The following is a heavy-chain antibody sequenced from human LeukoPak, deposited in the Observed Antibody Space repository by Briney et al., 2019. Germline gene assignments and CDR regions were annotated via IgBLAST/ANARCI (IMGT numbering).Heavy chain of an antibody. D-gene: IGHD3-3*01. CDR2: IDSSSRYI. Sequence: GGSLRLSCAVSGFTFSSYTMNWVRQAPGKGLEWVSSIDSSSRYIHYADSLKGRFSITRDNAKNSLYLQMNSLRADDTAVYYCARDPWGRSAFWGQGTLVTVSS. J-gene: IGHJ4*02. V-gene: IGHV3-21*06. CDR1: GFTFSSYT. CDR3: ARDPWGRSAF.